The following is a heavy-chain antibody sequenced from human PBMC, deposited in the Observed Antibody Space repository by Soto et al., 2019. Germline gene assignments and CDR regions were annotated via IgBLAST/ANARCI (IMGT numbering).Heavy chain of an antibody. V-gene: IGHV4-31*03. CDR2: IYYTGGT. J-gene: IGHJ4*02. Sequence: TLSLTCTVSGGSSISSGYHWNWIRQLPGKGLEWIGYIYYTGGTYSSPSLRSRVTMSIDTSKNQFSLKLSSVTAADTAVYYCASAAILTGYYYWGKGALVPVSS. D-gene: IGHD3-9*01. CDR3: ASAAILTGYYY. CDR1: GGSSISSGYH.